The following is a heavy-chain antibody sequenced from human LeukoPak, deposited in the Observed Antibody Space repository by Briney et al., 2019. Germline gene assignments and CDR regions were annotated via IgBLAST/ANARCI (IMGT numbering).Heavy chain of an antibody. CDR3: ARSPRGYSGYEARLNWFDP. Sequence: SVKVSCKASGGTFSSYAISWVRQAPGQGLEWMGGIIPTFGTANYAQKFQGRVTITADESTSTAYMELSSLRSEDTAVYYCARSPRGYSGYEARLNWFDPWGQGTLVTVSS. CDR2: IIPTFGTA. V-gene: IGHV1-69*01. D-gene: IGHD5-12*01. CDR1: GGTFSSYA. J-gene: IGHJ5*02.